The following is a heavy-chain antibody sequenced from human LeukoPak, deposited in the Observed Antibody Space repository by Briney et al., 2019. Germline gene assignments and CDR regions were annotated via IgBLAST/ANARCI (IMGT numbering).Heavy chain of an antibody. D-gene: IGHD3-10*01. V-gene: IGHV3-23*01. CDR3: AKDANYGSGSSFEY. Sequence: GGSLRLSCAASGFTFNNYAMSWVRQAPGKGLEWVSAISGGGGSTFSADSVKGRFTISRDNSKNTLFLQMNSLRAEDTAVYYCAKDANYGSGSSFEYWGQGTLVTVSS. CDR1: GFTFNNYA. CDR2: ISGGGGST. J-gene: IGHJ4*02.